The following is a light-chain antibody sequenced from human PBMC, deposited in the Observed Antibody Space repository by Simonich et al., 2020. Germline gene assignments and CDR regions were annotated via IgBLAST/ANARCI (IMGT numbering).Light chain of an antibody. CDR1: QSVSSN. CDR3: QQYNNWPPLT. Sequence: EIVMTQSPATLSVSPGERATPSYRASQSVSSNLAWYQQKPVQAPRLLIYGATTRATGIPARFSGSGSGTEFTLTISSMQSEDFAVYYCQQYNNWPPLTFGGGTKVEIK. J-gene: IGKJ4*01. CDR2: GAT. V-gene: IGKV3-15*01.